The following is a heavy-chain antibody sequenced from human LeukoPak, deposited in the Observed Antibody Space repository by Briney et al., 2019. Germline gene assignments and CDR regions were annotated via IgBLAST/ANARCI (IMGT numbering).Heavy chain of an antibody. D-gene: IGHD2-2*01. CDR1: GGSFSGYY. V-gene: IGHV4-34*01. Sequence: SETLSLTCAVYGGSFSGYYWSWIRQPPGKGLEWIGEINHSGSTNYNPSLKSRVTISVDTSKNQFSLKLSSVTAADTAVYYCARGLGYCSSTSCPTGNYYYYYGMDVWGQGTTVTVSS. CDR3: ARGLGYCSSTSCPTGNYYYYYGMDV. J-gene: IGHJ6*02. CDR2: INHSGST.